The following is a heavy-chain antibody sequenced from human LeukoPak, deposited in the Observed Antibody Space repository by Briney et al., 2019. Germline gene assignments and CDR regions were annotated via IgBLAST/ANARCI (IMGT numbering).Heavy chain of an antibody. CDR2: IWYDGSNK. D-gene: IGHD2-15*01. CDR3: ARDDAGYCSGGSCSSGYFDY. J-gene: IGHJ4*02. V-gene: IGHV3-33*01. CDR1: GFTFSSYG. Sequence: GGSLRLSCAASGFTFSSYGMHWVRQAPGKGLEWVAVIWYDGSNKYYADSVKGRFTISRDNSKNTLYLQMNSLRADDTAVYYCARDDAGYCSGGSCSSGYFDYWAQGTLVTVSS.